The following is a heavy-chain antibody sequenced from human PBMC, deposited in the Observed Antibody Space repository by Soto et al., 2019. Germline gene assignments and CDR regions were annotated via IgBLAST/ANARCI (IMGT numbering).Heavy chain of an antibody. D-gene: IGHD3-10*01. J-gene: IGHJ6*02. V-gene: IGHV5-10-1*01. Sequence: GECLKSCGKASGYSCTNNCITLVLLMPGKGLEWVGRIDPSDSYSDYSPSFQGHVTISTEKSLSTAYLQWSSLKASDTAMYYCARLGSSGQMDVWCQGTTVTLSS. CDR1: GYSCTNNC. CDR3: ARLGSSGQMDV. CDR2: IDPSDSYS.